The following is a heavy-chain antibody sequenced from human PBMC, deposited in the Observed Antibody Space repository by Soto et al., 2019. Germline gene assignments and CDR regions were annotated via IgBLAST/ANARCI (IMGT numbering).Heavy chain of an antibody. CDR2: FKWNSGDV. D-gene: IGHD3-10*01. CDR1: GFTFGDYA. Sequence: PGGSLRLSCAASGFTFGDYAMHWVRQVPGKGLEWVSGFKWNSGDVGYADSVKGRFTISRDNAKNSLYLQMNSLRPEDTAVYHCAKDRSSGSPYYGMDFWGQGTMVTVSS. V-gene: IGHV3-9*01. J-gene: IGHJ6*02. CDR3: AKDRSSGSPYYGMDF.